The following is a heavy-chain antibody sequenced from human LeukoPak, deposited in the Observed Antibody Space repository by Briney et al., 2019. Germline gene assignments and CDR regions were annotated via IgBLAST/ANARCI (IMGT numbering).Heavy chain of an antibody. Sequence: GASVKVSCKASGYTFNTYGISGVRQAPGQRPEWMGWINTNNGNTTYAQKFQGRVTMTTDTSTSTAYMELSSLRSDDTAVYYCARKGCTGDCYRFDPWGQGTLVTVSS. CDR2: INTNNGNT. J-gene: IGHJ5*02. D-gene: IGHD2-21*02. CDR3: ARKGCTGDCYRFDP. V-gene: IGHV1-18*01. CDR1: GYTFNTYG.